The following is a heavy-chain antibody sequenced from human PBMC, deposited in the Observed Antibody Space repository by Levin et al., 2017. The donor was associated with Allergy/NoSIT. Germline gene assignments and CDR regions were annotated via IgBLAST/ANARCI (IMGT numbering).Heavy chain of an antibody. V-gene: IGHV3-7*01. CDR1: GFTFSSYW. CDR3: AREASITGTRELFDY. D-gene: IGHD1-20*01. J-gene: IGHJ4*02. CDR2: IKQDGSEK. Sequence: SCAASGFTFSSYWMSWVRQAPGKGLEWVANIKQDGSEKYYVDSVKGRFTISRDNAKNSLYLQMNSLRAEDTAVYYCAREASITGTRELFDYWGQGTLVTVSS.